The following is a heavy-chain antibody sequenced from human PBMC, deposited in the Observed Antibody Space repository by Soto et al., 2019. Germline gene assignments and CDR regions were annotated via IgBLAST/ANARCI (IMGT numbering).Heavy chain of an antibody. CDR2: INPSGGYT. Sequence: ASVKVSCKASGYTFTSYYMNWVRQAPGQGLEWLGIINPSGGYTTYAQRFLGRFTISRDDSKNTLYLQMDSLKTEDTAVYYCNRDPDSRAGGPAYWGQGTLVTVSS. CDR1: GYTFTSYY. CDR3: NRDPDSRAGGPAY. V-gene: IGHV1-46*03. D-gene: IGHD2-8*02. J-gene: IGHJ4*02.